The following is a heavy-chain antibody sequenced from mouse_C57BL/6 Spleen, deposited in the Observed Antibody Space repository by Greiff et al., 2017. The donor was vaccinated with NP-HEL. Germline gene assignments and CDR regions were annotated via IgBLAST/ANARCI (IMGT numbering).Heavy chain of an antibody. J-gene: IGHJ4*01. V-gene: IGHV1-66*01. D-gene: IGHD2-4*01. CDR2: IYPGSGNT. CDR1: GYSFTSYY. Sequence: QVQLKESGPELVKPGASVKISCKASGYSFTSYYIHWVKQRPGQGLEWIGWIYPGSGNTKYNEKFKGKATLTADTYSSPAYMQLSSLTSEDSAVYYCASYYDYGGAYAMDYWGQGTSVTVSS. CDR3: ASYYDYGGAYAMDY.